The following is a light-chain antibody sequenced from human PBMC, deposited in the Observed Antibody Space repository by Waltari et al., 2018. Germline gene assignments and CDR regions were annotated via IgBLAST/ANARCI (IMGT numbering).Light chain of an antibody. J-gene: IGLJ3*02. Sequence: QSVLTQPRSVSGSPGQSVAISCTGTSSDVGGYDYVSWYQQYPGKAPKVMIYGVYKRPSGVPDRFSGSKSGNTASLSISGLQAEDEADYYCCSYVNSKWVFGGGTKLTVL. V-gene: IGLV2-11*01. CDR2: GVY. CDR1: SSDVGGYDY. CDR3: CSYVNSKWV.